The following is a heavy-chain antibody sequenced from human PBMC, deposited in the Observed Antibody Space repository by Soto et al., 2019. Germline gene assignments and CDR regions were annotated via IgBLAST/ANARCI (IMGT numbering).Heavy chain of an antibody. CDR3: AKGLYYYESSAYMGY. CDR1: GFTFSSYA. CDR2: ISGSGGST. Sequence: EVQLLESGGGLVQPGGSLRLSCAASGFTFSSYAMSWVRQAPGKGLEWVSAISGSGGSTYYADSVKGRVTISRDNSKNTLYLQMNSLRAEDTAVYYCAKGLYYYESSAYMGYWGQGTLVTVSS. V-gene: IGHV3-23*01. D-gene: IGHD3-22*01. J-gene: IGHJ4*02.